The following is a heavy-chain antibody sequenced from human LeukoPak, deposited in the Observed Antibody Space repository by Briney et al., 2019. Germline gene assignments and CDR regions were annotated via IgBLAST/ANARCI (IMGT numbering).Heavy chain of an antibody. D-gene: IGHD3-22*01. J-gene: IGHJ4*02. CDR2: IYRGGST. CDR1: GFTVSSNY. V-gene: IGHV3-66*01. Sequence: PGGSLRLSCAASGFTVSSNYMSWVRQAPGKGLEWVSVIYRGGSTNYADSVKGRFTISRDNSKNTLYLQMNSLRVEDTAVYYCARETFYYYDSSGYYGIFDYWGQGTLVTVSS. CDR3: ARETFYYYDSSGYYGIFDY.